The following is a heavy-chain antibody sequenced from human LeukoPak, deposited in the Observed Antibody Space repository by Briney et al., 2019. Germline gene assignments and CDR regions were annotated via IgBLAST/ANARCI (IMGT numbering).Heavy chain of an antibody. D-gene: IGHD2-2*01. CDR2: IYSVGKT. V-gene: IGHV3-53*01. J-gene: IGHJ6*04. Sequence: GGCLRLSCAASRFAVMSNYVSGGRQAPGKGVEWGSVIYSVGKTYYADSVKGRFTISRDNSKNTLYLQMNSLRAEDTAVYYCATVGYQLQYYYYYGMDVWGKGTTVTVSS. CDR3: ATVGYQLQYYYYYGMDV. CDR1: RFAVMSNY.